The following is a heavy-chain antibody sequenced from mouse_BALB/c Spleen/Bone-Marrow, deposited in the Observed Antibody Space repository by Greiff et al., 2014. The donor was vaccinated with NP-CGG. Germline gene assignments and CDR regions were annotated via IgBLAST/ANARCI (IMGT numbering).Heavy chain of an antibody. D-gene: IGHD2-3*01. Sequence: VQLQQPGPELVKPGASVKISYKASGYSFTGYFMNWVKQSHGKSLEWIGRINPYNGDTFYNQKFKGKATLTVDKSSSTAHMELLSLTSEDSAVYYCGGQDGYYGGFAYWGQGTLVTVSA. CDR2: INPYNGDT. CDR3: GGQDGYYGGFAY. V-gene: IGHV1-37*01. J-gene: IGHJ3*01. CDR1: GYSFTGYF.